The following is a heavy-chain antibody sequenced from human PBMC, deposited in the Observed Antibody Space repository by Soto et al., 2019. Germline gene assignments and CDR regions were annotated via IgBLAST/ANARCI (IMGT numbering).Heavy chain of an antibody. CDR3: ARDADVTMVRGVTNEGGGFDY. CDR2: IWYDGSKK. V-gene: IGHV3-33*01. CDR1: GFTFSSYG. D-gene: IGHD3-10*01. J-gene: IGHJ4*02. Sequence: GGSLRLSCAASGFTFSSYGMHWVRQAPGKGLEWVAVIWYDGSKKYYADSVKGRFTISRDNSKNTLYLQMNSLRAEDTAVYYCARDADVTMVRGVTNEGGGFDYWGQGTLVTVSS.